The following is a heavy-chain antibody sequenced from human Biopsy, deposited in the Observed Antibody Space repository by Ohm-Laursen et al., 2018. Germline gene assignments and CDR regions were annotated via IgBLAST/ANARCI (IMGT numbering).Heavy chain of an antibody. D-gene: IGHD4-17*01. CDR2: INTSGGST. J-gene: IGHJ4*02. CDR3: AKPADSYGSEFYFDY. CDR1: GFTFSSYA. Sequence: SLRLSCAASGFTFSSYAMTWVRQAPGKGLGWVSVINTSGGSTHYAVYVKGRFTISRDNSKNTLYLRMNSLRAEDTAVYYCAKPADSYGSEFYFDYWGQGTLVTVSS. V-gene: IGHV3-23*01.